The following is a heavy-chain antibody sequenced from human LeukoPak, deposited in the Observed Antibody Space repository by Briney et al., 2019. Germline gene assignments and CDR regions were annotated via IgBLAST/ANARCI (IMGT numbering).Heavy chain of an antibody. Sequence: VASVKVSCKASGYTFTGYYVHWVRQAPGQGLEWMGWINPNSGGTNYAQKFQGRVTMTRDTSISTAYMELSRLRSDDTAVYYCARDLRNSGTSSTVYYYYYYMDVWGKGTTVTVSS. CDR2: INPNSGGT. D-gene: IGHD1-26*01. J-gene: IGHJ6*03. CDR1: GYTFTGYY. V-gene: IGHV1-2*02. CDR3: ARDLRNSGTSSTVYYYYYYMDV.